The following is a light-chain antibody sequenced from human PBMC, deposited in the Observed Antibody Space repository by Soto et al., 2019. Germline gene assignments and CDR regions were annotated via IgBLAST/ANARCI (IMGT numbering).Light chain of an antibody. CDR1: QSVSSY. J-gene: IGKJ4*01. Sequence: EIVLTQPPATLSLSPGERATLSCRASQSVSSYLAWYQQKPGQAPRLLIYDASNRATGIPARFSGSGSGTDFTLTISSLEPEDFAVYYCQQRKNWPLTFGGGTKVEIK. CDR2: DAS. V-gene: IGKV3-11*01. CDR3: QQRKNWPLT.